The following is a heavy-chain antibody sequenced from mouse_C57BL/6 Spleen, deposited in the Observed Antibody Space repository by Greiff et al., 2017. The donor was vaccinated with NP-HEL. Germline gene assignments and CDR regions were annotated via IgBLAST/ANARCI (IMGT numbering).Heavy chain of an antibody. J-gene: IGHJ4*01. V-gene: IGHV1-80*01. CDR2: IYPGDGDT. Sequence: VQLQQSGAELVKPGASVKISCKASGYAFSSYWMNWVKQRPGKGLEWIGQIYPGDGDTNYNGKFKGKAKLTADKSSSTAYMQLSSLTSEDSAVYFGARTYYGSSLYYAMDYWGQGTSVTVSS. CDR1: GYAFSSYW. D-gene: IGHD1-1*01. CDR3: ARTYYGSSLYYAMDY.